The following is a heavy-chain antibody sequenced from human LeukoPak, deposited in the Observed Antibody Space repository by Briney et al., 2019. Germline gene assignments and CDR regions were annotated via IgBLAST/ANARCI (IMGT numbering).Heavy chain of an antibody. CDR1: GYTFTGYY. V-gene: IGHV1-2*02. Sequence: GASVKVSCNASGYTFTGYYMHWVRQAPGQGLEWMGWINPNSGGTNYAQKFQGRVTMTRDTSISTAYMELSRLRSDDTAVYYCARASLLWFGEPDHYYMDVWGKGTTVTVSS. CDR3: ARASLLWFGEPDHYYMDV. D-gene: IGHD3-10*01. CDR2: INPNSGGT. J-gene: IGHJ6*03.